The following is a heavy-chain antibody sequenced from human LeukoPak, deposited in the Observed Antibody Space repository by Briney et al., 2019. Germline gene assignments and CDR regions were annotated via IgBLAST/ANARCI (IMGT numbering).Heavy chain of an antibody. CDR2: IKSKTDGGTT. D-gene: IGHD3-22*01. J-gene: IGHJ3*02. V-gene: IGHV3-15*01. CDR1: GFTFSNAW. CDR3: TTADSSGYYYVGDAFDI. Sequence: GGSLRLSCAASGFTFSNAWMSWVRQAPGKGLEWVGRIKSKTDGGTTDYAAPVKGRFTISRDDSKNTLYLQVNSLKTEDTAVYYCTTADSSGYYYVGDAFDIWGQGTMVTVSS.